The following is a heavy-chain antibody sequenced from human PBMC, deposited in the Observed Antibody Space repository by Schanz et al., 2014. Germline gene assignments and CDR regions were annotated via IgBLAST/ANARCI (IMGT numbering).Heavy chain of an antibody. Sequence: QVELVESGGGVVQPGRSLRLSCAASGFTFSRHAMHWVRQAAGKGLEWVAAITYDGSNKYYAESVKGRFAISRDNSKDTLYLQMNSLRTADTAVYYCAGDWASGRYYSDYWGQGTLVTVSS. CDR3: AGDWASGRYYSDY. CDR1: GFTFSRHA. V-gene: IGHV3-30*09. D-gene: IGHD1-26*01. CDR2: ITYDGSNK. J-gene: IGHJ4*02.